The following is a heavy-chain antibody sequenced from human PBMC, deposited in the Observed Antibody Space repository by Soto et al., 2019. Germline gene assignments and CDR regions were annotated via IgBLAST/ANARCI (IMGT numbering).Heavy chain of an antibody. CDR1: GYSFTSYW. CDR2: IYPGDSDT. CDR3: ARHADDAFDI. J-gene: IGHJ3*02. V-gene: IGHV5-51*01. Sequence: VQLVPSGAEVKKPGESLEISCKGSGYSFTSYWIGWVRQMTGKGLEWMGIIYPGDSDTRYSPSFQGQFTISAAKSISSAYLQWSSLKSSDTAMYYCARHADDAFDIWGQGTMVTVSS.